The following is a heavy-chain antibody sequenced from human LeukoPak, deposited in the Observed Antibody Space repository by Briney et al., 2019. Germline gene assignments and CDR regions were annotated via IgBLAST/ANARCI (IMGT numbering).Heavy chain of an antibody. V-gene: IGHV1-46*01. J-gene: IGHJ4*02. CDR2: SKPSGGST. CDR1: GYTFTNYH. D-gene: IGHD3-22*01. CDR3: ASQYYYDSSGLIDY. Sequence: ASVKVSCKASGYTFTNYHMHWVRQAPGQGLEWVGISKPSGGSTTYVQKFQGRVTMTRDTSTSTLSLKLSSVTAADTAVYYCASQYYYDSSGLIDYWGQGTLVTVSS.